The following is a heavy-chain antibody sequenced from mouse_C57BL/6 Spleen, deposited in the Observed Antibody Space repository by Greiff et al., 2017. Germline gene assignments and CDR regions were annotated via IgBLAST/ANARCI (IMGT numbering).Heavy chain of an antibody. CDR3: ALYSYGSRGYFDV. CDR1: GYTFTSYW. Sequence: VQLQQPGAELVKPGASVKLSCKASGYTFTSYWMHWVKQRPGQGLEWIGMIHPNSGSTNYNEKFKNKATLTVDKSSSTAYMQLSSLTSEDSAVXYGALYSYGSRGYFDVWGTGTTVTVSS. J-gene: IGHJ1*03. D-gene: IGHD1-1*01. CDR2: IHPNSGST. V-gene: IGHV1-64*01.